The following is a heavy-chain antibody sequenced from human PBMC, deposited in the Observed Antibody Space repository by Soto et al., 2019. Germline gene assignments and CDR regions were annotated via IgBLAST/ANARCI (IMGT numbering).Heavy chain of an antibody. Sequence: PSETLSLTCTVSGGSVSSGSYYWSWLRQPPGKGLEWIGYIYYSGSTNYNPSLKSRVTISVDTSKNQFSLKLSSVTAADTAVYYCARGALYTAKVRGGFDYWGQGTLVTVSS. CDR2: IYYSGST. J-gene: IGHJ4*02. CDR3: ARGALYTAKVRGGFDY. V-gene: IGHV4-61*01. D-gene: IGHD5-18*01. CDR1: GGSVSSGSYY.